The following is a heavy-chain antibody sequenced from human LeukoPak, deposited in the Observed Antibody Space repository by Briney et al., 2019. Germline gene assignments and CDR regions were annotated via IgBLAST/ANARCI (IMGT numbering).Heavy chain of an antibody. V-gene: IGHV4-4*09. D-gene: IGHD5-24*01. CDR2: IYTTGSM. CDR1: GSSIGTYS. Sequence: PSETLSLTCTVSGSSIGTYSWSWIRQPPGKGLEWVGYIYTTGSMHYNPSLKSRVTMSLDTSKNQLSLRLSSVTAADTAVFYRARHRAGMATITDDAFDIWGQGTMVTVSS. J-gene: IGHJ3*02. CDR3: ARHRAGMATITDDAFDI.